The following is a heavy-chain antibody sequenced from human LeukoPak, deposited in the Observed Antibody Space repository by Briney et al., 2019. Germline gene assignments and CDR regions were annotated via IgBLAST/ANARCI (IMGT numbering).Heavy chain of an antibody. J-gene: IGHJ4*02. Sequence: ASVKVSCKASGYSFTSNYKHWVRQAPGQGLEWMGMIYPRDGSTSYAQKFQGRVTVTRDTSTSTVHMELSGLRSEDTAVYYCARDQEAFDYWGQGTPVTVSS. CDR2: IYPRDGST. V-gene: IGHV1-46*01. CDR1: GYSFTSNY. CDR3: ARDQEAFDY.